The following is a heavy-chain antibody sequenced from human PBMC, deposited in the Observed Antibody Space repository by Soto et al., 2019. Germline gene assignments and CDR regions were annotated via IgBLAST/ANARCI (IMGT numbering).Heavy chain of an antibody. CDR3: AGSDYGDYGSNSW. Sequence: QVQLQESGPGLVKPSQTLSLTCTVSGGSISSGGYYWSWIRQHPGKGLEWIGYIYYSGSTYYNPSLKSRVTISVDTSKNQFSLKLSSVTAGDTGVYYCAGSDYGDYGSNSWWGQGTLVTVSS. CDR2: IYYSGST. V-gene: IGHV4-31*03. D-gene: IGHD4-17*01. J-gene: IGHJ4*02. CDR1: GGSISSGGYY.